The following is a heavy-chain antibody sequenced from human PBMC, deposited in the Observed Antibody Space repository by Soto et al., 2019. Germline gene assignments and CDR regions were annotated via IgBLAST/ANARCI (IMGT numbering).Heavy chain of an antibody. V-gene: IGHV3-30*03. CDR2: MSYAGTYK. Sequence: PGGSLRLSCAVSGFTFSDYGMHWVRQAPGKGLEWVAVMSYAGTYKYYADSVKGRFTISRDNAKNSLYLQMNSLRAEDTAVYYCASIPSSSWYVGYVDYWGQGTLVTVSS. CDR1: GFTFSDYG. J-gene: IGHJ4*02. D-gene: IGHD6-13*01. CDR3: ASIPSSSWYVGYVDY.